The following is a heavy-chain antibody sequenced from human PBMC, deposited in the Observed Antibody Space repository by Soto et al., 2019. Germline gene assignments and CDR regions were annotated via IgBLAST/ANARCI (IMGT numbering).Heavy chain of an antibody. CDR1: GYTFTRYY. D-gene: IGHD2-15*01. CDR3: ARGAVAGTTSDS. V-gene: IGHV1-46*01. Sequence: QVQLVQSGAEVKKPGASVKVSCKASGYTFTRYYMHWVRQAPVQGLEWMGLINPSGGSTTYAQKFLGRVTMTRDTSTSTVYMELSSLRSEDTAVYYCARGAVAGTTSDSWGQGTLVTVSS. J-gene: IGHJ4*02. CDR2: INPSGGST.